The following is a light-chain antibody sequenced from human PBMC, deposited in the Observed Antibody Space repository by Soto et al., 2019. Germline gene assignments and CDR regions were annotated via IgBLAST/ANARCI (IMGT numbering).Light chain of an antibody. CDR2: RTS. V-gene: IGKV3-15*01. J-gene: IGKJ4*01. Sequence: ETVNTQSPVTLSVSPGGRATLSSRASQSVTSDSLAWFQQRPGQAPRLLIYRTSTRATGVPARFSGSGSGTEFTLTISSLQSEDCAVYYCQQYGTSLTFGGGTKVDIK. CDR1: QSVTSD. CDR3: QQYGTSLT.